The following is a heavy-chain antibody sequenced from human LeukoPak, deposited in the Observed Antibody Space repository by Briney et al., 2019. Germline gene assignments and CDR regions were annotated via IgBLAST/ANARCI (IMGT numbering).Heavy chain of an antibody. CDR2: INPNSGGT. CDR1: GYTFTGYN. J-gene: IGHJ4*02. D-gene: IGHD3-9*01. CDR3: AIGYYDILTGYFYFDY. Sequence: ASLKDSCKASGYTFTGYNIQWVRQAPGQGLEWMGWINPNSGGTNYAQKFPGRVTMTRDTSISTAYMELSRLRSDDTAVYYCAIGYYDILTGYFYFDYWGQGTLVTVSS. V-gene: IGHV1-2*02.